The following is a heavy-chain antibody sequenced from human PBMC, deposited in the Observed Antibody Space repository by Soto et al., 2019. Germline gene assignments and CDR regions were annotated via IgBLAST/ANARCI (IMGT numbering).Heavy chain of an antibody. V-gene: IGHV3-9*01. CDR3: GKGRQLWAEIDS. J-gene: IGHJ4*02. Sequence: LRLSCVGSGFNFDESAMHWVRQAPGKGLEWASGINWNSRNKGYVDSARGRFTISRDNANTSLYLQMNNLRPEDTALYFCGKGRQLWAEIDSWGQGILVTVSS. CDR1: GFNFDESA. CDR2: INWNSRNK. D-gene: IGHD1-1*01.